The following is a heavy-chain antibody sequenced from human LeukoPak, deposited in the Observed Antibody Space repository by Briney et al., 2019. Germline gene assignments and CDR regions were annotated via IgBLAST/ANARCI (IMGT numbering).Heavy chain of an antibody. Sequence: SETLSLTCAVYGGSFSGYYWSWIRQPPGKGLEWIGEINHSGSTNYNPSLKSRVAISVDTSKNQFSLKLSSVTAADTAVYYCARGYCSGGSCYLFDYWGQGTLVTVSS. CDR2: INHSGST. CDR1: GGSFSGYY. J-gene: IGHJ4*02. D-gene: IGHD2-15*01. V-gene: IGHV4-34*01. CDR3: ARGYCSGGSCYLFDY.